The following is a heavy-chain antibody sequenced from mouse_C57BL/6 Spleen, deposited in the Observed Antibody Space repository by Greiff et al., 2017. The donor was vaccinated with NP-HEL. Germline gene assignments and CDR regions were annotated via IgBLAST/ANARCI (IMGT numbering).Heavy chain of an antibody. D-gene: IGHD4-1*01. Sequence: VQLKESGPGLVKPSQSLSLTCSVTGYSITSGYYWNWIRQFPGNKLEWMGYISYDGSNNYNPSLKNRISITRDTSKNQFFLKLNSVTTEDTATYYCARALGHGERYYFDYWGQGTTLTVSS. CDR2: ISYDGSN. CDR1: GYSITSGYY. CDR3: ARALGHGERYYFDY. J-gene: IGHJ2*01. V-gene: IGHV3-6*01.